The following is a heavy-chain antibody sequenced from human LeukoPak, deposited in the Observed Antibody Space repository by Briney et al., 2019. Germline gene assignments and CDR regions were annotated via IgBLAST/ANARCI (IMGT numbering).Heavy chain of an antibody. Sequence: SETLSLTCTASGGSISSYYWSWIRQPPGKGLEWIGYIYYSGSTNYNPSLKSRVTIPVDPSKNQFSLKLSSVTAADTAVYYCARALYGSGSYAWFDPWGQGTLVTVSS. V-gene: IGHV4-59*01. J-gene: IGHJ5*02. D-gene: IGHD3-10*01. CDR3: ARALYGSGSYAWFDP. CDR1: GGSISSYY. CDR2: IYYSGST.